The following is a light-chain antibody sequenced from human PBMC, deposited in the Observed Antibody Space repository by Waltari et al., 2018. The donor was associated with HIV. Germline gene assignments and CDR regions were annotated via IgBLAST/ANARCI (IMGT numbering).Light chain of an antibody. CDR1: ALTKQY. J-gene: IGLJ3*02. CDR3: QSADSSGTYPV. Sequence: SYELTQPPSVSVSPGQTARITCSGDALTKQYAYWSQQKPGQAPVLVRYKDRERPSGIPERFSGSSSGTTVTLTISGVQAEDEADYYCQSADSSGTYPVFGGGTKPTVL. CDR2: KDR. V-gene: IGLV3-25*03.